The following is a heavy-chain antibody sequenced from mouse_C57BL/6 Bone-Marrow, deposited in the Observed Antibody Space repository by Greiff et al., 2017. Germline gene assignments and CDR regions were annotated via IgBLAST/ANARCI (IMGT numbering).Heavy chain of an antibody. D-gene: IGHD2-4*01. J-gene: IGHJ3*01. CDR2: ISDGGSYT. CDR3: ERDPLSYDYAWFAY. Sequence: EVQVVESGGGLVKPGGSLKLSCAASGFTFSSYAMSWVRQTPEKRLEWVATISDGGSYTYYPDNVKGRFTISRDNAKNNLYLQMSHLKSEDTAMYYCERDPLSYDYAWFAYWGQGTLLPVSA. CDR1: GFTFSSYA. V-gene: IGHV5-4*01.